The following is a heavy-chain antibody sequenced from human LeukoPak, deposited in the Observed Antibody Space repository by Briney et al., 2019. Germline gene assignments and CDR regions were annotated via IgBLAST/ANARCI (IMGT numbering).Heavy chain of an antibody. Sequence: SVKVSCKASGGTFSSYAISWVRQAPGQGLEWMGGIIPIFGTANYAQKFQGRVTITADESTSTAYMELSSLRSEDAAVYYCARERDMTTVRRTHYYYGMDVWGKGTTVTVSS. V-gene: IGHV1-69*13. CDR3: ARERDMTTVRRTHYYYGMDV. D-gene: IGHD4-17*01. CDR1: GGTFSSYA. CDR2: IIPIFGTA. J-gene: IGHJ6*04.